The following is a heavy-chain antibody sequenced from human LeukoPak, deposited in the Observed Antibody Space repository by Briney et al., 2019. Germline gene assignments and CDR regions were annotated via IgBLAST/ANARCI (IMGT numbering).Heavy chain of an antibody. CDR2: ISYDGSNK. D-gene: IGHD6-19*01. CDR1: GFTFSSYA. V-gene: IGHV3-30*01. CDR3: TRARQWLVPIDY. Sequence: PGRSLRLSCAASGFTFSSYAMHWVRQAPGTGLEWVAVISYDGSNKYYADSLKGRFTISRDHSKNTLYLQMNSLRAEDTAMYYCTRARQWLVPIDYWGQGTLVTVSS. J-gene: IGHJ4*02.